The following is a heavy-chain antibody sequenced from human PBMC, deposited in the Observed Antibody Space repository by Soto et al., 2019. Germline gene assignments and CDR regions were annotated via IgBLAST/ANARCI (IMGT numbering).Heavy chain of an antibody. CDR2: IYYSGST. CDR1: GGSISSSSYY. Sequence: SETLSLTCTVSGGSISSSSYYWGWIRQPPGKGLEWIGSIYYSGSTYYNPSLKSRVTISVDTSKNQFSLKLSSVTAADTAVYYRARQEAAGNRITYASNWGQGTLVTVSS. CDR3: ARQEAAGNRITYASN. V-gene: IGHV4-39*01. D-gene: IGHD6-13*01. J-gene: IGHJ4*02.